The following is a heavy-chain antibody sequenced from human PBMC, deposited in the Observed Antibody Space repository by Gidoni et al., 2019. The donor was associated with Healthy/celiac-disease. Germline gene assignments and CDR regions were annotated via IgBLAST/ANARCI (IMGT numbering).Heavy chain of an antibody. D-gene: IGHD3-3*01. J-gene: IGHJ4*02. V-gene: IGHV4-59*01. CDR3: ARGVRFLELDY. Sequence: QVQLQESGPGLVKPSETLSLTCPVSGGSISSYYWRWIRQPPGKGLEWIGYIYYSGSTNYNPSLKSRVTISVDTSKNQFSLKLSSVTAADTAVYYCARGVRFLELDYWGQGTLVTVSS. CDR2: IYYSGST. CDR1: GGSISSYY.